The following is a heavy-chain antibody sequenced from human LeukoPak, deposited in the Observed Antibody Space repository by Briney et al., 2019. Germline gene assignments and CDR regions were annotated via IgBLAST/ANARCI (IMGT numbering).Heavy chain of an antibody. V-gene: IGHV3-23*01. D-gene: IGHD3-10*01. CDR3: AKVPYSDYGSGRPPFMDA. CDR2: ISGSGDST. Sequence: GGSLRLSCAASGFIVSSDEMTWGRQAPGKGLEWVSTISGSGDSTYYADSVKGRLTISRDNFKNTLHLQMNSLRAEDTALYYCAKVPYSDYGSGRPPFMDAWGQGTTVTVSS. J-gene: IGHJ6*02. CDR1: GFIVSSDE.